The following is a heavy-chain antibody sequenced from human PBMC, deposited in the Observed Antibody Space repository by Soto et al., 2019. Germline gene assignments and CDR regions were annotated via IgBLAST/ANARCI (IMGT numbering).Heavy chain of an antibody. Sequence: SETLSLTCTVSGGSISSYYWSWIRQPPGKGLEWIGYIYYSGSTNYNPSLKSRVTISVDTSKNQFSRKLSSVTAADTAVYYCARPGGDDAFDIWGQGTMVTVSS. V-gene: IGHV4-59*08. D-gene: IGHD3-16*01. CDR3: ARPGGDDAFDI. J-gene: IGHJ3*02. CDR1: GGSISSYY. CDR2: IYYSGST.